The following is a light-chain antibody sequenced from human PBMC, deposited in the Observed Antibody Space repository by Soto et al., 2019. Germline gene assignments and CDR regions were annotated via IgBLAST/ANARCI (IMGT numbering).Light chain of an antibody. CDR2: DVS. CDR3: CSYAGRTSYV. Sequence: QSALTQPRSVSGSPGQSVTISCTGTSSDVGGYNYVSWYQQHPGKAPKVMIYDVSERPSGVPDRFSGSKSGTTASLTISGLQAEDEADYYCCSYAGRTSYVFGTGTKLTVL. V-gene: IGLV2-11*01. J-gene: IGLJ1*01. CDR1: SSDVGGYNY.